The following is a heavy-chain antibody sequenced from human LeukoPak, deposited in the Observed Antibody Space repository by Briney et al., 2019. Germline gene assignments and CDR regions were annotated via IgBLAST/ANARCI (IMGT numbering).Heavy chain of an antibody. D-gene: IGHD1-1*01. CDR2: INSDESST. CDR1: GFTFSSYW. V-gene: IGHV3-74*01. J-gene: IGHJ4*02. CDR3: AKGFRIQMDN. Sequence: GGSLRLSCAASGFTFSSYWMHWVRQPPGKGLVWVSRINSDESSTNYADSVKGRFTISRDNSKNTLYLQMNSLRAEDTAVYYCAKGFRIQMDNWGQGTLVTVSS.